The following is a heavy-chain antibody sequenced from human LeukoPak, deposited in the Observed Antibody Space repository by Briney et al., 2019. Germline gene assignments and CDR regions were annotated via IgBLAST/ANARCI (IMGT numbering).Heavy chain of an antibody. J-gene: IGHJ4*02. CDR2: ISGNGGST. CDR1: GFTFNSYA. CDR3: AKVYRGYSYVGDFDY. V-gene: IGHV3-23*01. Sequence: GGSLRLSCAASGFTFNSYAMNWVRQAPGKGLEWVSGISGNGGSTYYADSVKGRFTISRDNSKNTLYLQMNSLRAEDTAVYYCAKVYRGYSYVGDFDYWGQGTLVTVSS. D-gene: IGHD5-18*01.